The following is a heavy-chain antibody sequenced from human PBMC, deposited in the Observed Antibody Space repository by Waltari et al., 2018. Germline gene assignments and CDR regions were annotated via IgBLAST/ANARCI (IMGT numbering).Heavy chain of an antibody. Sequence: QVQPEQSGAEVKKPGASVKVSCKVVGYTPTELSMHWVRRAPGKGLEWMGGFDPEDGEAVFAQKFQGRLTLTEDTPANTAYMELTSLTSEDTAVYYCASGLIIPGRFRLGYWGQGTLVTVSA. CDR1: GYTPTELS. V-gene: IGHV1-24*01. CDR3: ASGLIIPGRFRLGY. CDR2: FDPEDGEA. D-gene: IGHD3-3*01. J-gene: IGHJ4*02.